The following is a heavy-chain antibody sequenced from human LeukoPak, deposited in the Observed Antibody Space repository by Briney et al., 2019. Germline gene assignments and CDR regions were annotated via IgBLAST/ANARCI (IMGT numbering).Heavy chain of an antibody. V-gene: IGHV4-34*01. D-gene: IGHD3-22*01. J-gene: IGHJ4*02. CDR2: INHSGST. CDR3: ASQNYYDSSGYPTSGDY. Sequence: SETLSLTCAVYGGSFSGYYWSWIRQPPGRGLEWIGEINHSGSTNYNPSLKSRVTISVDTSKNQFSLKLSSVTAADTAVYYCASQNYYDSSGYPTSGDYWGQGTLVTVSS. CDR1: GGSFSGYY.